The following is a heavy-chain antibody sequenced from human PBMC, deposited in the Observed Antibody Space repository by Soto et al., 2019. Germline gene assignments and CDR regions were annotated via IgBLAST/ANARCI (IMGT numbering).Heavy chain of an antibody. V-gene: IGHV3-73*02. J-gene: IGHJ4*02. Sequence: EVHLEESGGGLVEPGGSLKLSCKVSGFSFSDSAMHWVRQASGKGLEWVGHIRDKANHYATAYAASVKGRFVISREDSQNTAYLQMSSLKADDTAVYYCTRPLSGSYVDDFDYWGQGTLVTVSS. CDR3: TRPLSGSYVDDFDY. CDR1: GFSFSDSA. CDR2: IRDKANHYAT. D-gene: IGHD1-26*01.